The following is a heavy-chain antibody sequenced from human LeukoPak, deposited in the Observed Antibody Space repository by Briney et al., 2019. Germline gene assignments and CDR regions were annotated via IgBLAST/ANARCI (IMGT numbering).Heavy chain of an antibody. Sequence: GGPLKISLQGSGNPLTNHCNDRVRPIPGEGLEWMGIIYPGDSDTRRSPSFQGQVTISADKSINTAYLQWSSLKASDSAMYYCARRGIGFDYWGQGTLVTVSS. J-gene: IGHJ4*02. CDR2: IYPGDSDT. V-gene: IGHV5-51*01. CDR1: GNPLTNHC. CDR3: ARRGIGFDY. D-gene: IGHD3-10*01.